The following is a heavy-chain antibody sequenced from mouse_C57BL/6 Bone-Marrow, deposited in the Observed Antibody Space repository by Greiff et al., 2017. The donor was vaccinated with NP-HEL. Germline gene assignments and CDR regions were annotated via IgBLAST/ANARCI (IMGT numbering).Heavy chain of an antibody. V-gene: IGHV3-6*01. CDR3: ARGYYYGSSSHYYAMDY. J-gene: IGHJ4*01. Sequence: EVKLVESGPGLVKPSQSLSLTCSVTGYSITSGYYWNWIRQFPGNKLEWMGYISYDGSNNYNPSLKNRISITRDTSKNQFVLKLNSVTTEDTATYYCARGYYYGSSSHYYAMDYWGQGTSVTVSS. CDR1: GYSITSGYY. CDR2: ISYDGSN. D-gene: IGHD1-1*01.